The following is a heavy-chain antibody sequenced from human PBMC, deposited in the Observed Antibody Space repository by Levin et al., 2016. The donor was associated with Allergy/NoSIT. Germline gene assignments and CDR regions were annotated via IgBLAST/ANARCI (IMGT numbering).Heavy chain of an antibody. CDR3: ARDYEMVAEVFAAAY. CDR1: GYTFTQYF. J-gene: IGHJ4*02. D-gene: IGHD5-24*01. V-gene: IGHV1-46*01. CDR2: INPKNNNT. Sequence: ASVKVSCKASGYTFTQYFLHWVRQAPGQGLEWMGIINPKNNNTSDAQKFQGRVTMTSDTSTTTVYMELSSLRSEDTAVYYCARDYEMVAEVFAAAYWGQGTLVTVSS.